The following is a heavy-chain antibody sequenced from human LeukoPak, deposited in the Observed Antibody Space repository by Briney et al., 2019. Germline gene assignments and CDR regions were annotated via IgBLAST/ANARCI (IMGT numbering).Heavy chain of an antibody. CDR2: IGASGDST. CDR1: GFSFSSYA. D-gene: IGHD1/OR15-1a*01. V-gene: IGHV3-23*01. Sequence: GGSLRLSCAASGFSFSSYAMSWVRQAPGKGLEWVSGIGASGDSTYYIDSVKGRFTISRDNPKNTLYLQMNSLRPEDTAVYYCAKDLHGTVPDYFDCWGQGNLVTVSS. CDR3: AKDLHGTVPDYFDC. J-gene: IGHJ4*02.